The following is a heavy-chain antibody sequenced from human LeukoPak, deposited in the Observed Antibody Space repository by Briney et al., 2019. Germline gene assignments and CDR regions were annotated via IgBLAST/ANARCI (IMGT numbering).Heavy chain of an antibody. CDR3: VRGSGWFFGL. CDR2: IKEDGRDI. CDR1: QFSISYDW. J-gene: IGHJ4*02. D-gene: IGHD6-19*01. V-gene: IGHV3-7*01. Sequence: GGSLRLSCAASQFSISYDWMHWVRRAPGKGLEWVASIKEDGRDIHYLDSVKGRFSISRDNAKNFLYLEMNTLRAEDTAVYYCVRGSGWFFGLWGQGSLVTVSS.